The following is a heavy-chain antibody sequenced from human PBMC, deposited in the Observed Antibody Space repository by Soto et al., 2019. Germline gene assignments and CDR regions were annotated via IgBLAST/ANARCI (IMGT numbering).Heavy chain of an antibody. D-gene: IGHD3-10*01. Sequence: PSETLSLTCTVSGGSISSGGYYWSWIRQHPGKGLEWIGYIYYSGSTYYNPSLKSRVTISVDTSKNQFSLKLSSVTAADTAVYYCARSSITMVRGAVYYFDYWGQGTLVTVSS. CDR3: ARSSITMVRGAVYYFDY. CDR1: GGSISSGGYY. J-gene: IGHJ4*02. CDR2: IYYSGST. V-gene: IGHV4-31*03.